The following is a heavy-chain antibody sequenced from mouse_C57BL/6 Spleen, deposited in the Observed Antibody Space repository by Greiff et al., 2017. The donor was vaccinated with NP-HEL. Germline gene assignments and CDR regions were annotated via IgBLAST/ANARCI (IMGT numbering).Heavy chain of an antibody. V-gene: IGHV1-80*01. CDR3: ARSQNWGAFFDY. D-gene: IGHD4-1*01. CDR2: IYPGDGDT. CDR1: GYAFSSYW. Sequence: QVQLQQSGAELVKPGASVKISCKASGYAFSSYWMNWVKQRPGKGLEWIGQIYPGDGDTNYNGKFKGKATLTADKSSSTAYMQLSSLTSEDSAVYFCARSQNWGAFFDYWGQGTTLTVSS. J-gene: IGHJ2*01.